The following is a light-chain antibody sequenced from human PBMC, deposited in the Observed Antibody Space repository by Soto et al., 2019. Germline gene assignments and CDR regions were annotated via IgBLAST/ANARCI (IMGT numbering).Light chain of an antibody. CDR1: SSNIGSHY. CDR2: SNN. V-gene: IGLV1-47*02. CDR3: AAWDDSLSGPV. J-gene: IGLJ2*01. Sequence: QSVLTQPPSASGTPGQRVTISCSGSSSNIGSHYVYWYQQLPGTAPKLLIYSNNQRPSGVPDRFSDSKSGTSASLAISGLRSEDEADYYCAAWDDSLSGPVFGGGTKLTVL.